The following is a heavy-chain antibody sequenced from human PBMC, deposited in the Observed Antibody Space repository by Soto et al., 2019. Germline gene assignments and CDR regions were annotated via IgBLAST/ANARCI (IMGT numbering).Heavy chain of an antibody. CDR1: GGTFSSYA. J-gene: IGHJ6*02. CDR3: ASDKGYGPYAYYYGMDV. CDR2: IIPIFGTA. V-gene: IGHV1-69*06. D-gene: IGHD4-17*01. Sequence: SVKVSCKASGGTFSSYAISWVRQAPGQGLEWMGGIIPIFGTANYAQKFQGRVTITADKSTSTAYMELSSLRSEDTAVYYCASDKGYGPYAYYYGMDVWGQGTTVTVSS.